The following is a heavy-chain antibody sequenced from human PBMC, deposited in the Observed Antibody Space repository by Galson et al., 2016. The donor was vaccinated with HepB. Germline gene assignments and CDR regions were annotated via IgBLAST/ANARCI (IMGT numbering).Heavy chain of an antibody. CDR1: GYTFASYW. V-gene: IGHV5-51*01. CDR2: IYPADSET. J-gene: IGHJ5*02. CDR3: ARSLGHDSRDYYYVGVNWVDP. Sequence: QSGAEVKKPGESLKISCKGSGYTFASYWIGWVRQMPGKGLEWMGIIYPADSETRYSPSFQGQVTISVDKSISTAYLQWSSLKASATAMYYCARSLGHDSRDYYYVGVNWVDPWGQGTLVTVSS. D-gene: IGHD3-22*01.